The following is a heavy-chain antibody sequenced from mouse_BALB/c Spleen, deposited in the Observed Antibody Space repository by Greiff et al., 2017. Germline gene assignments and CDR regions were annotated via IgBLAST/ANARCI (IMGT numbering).Heavy chain of an antibody. Sequence: EVMLVESGGGLVKPGGSLKLSCAASGFTFSSYTMSWVRQTPEKRLEWVATISSGGSYTYYPDSVKGRFTISRANAKNNLYLQMSSLKSEDTAMYYCERHYYGSSRDYYAMDYWGQGTSVTVSS. CDR2: ISSGGSYT. J-gene: IGHJ4*01. D-gene: IGHD1-1*01. CDR1: GFTFSSYT. CDR3: ERHYYGSSRDYYAMDY. V-gene: IGHV5-6-4*01.